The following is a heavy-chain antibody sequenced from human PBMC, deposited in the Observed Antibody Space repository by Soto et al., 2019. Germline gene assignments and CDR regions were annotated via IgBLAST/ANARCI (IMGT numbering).Heavy chain of an antibody. CDR3: AKAFGTYYFDH. J-gene: IGHJ4*02. D-gene: IGHD3-16*01. Sequence: GGSLRLSCVASGFTFSSNAMRWVRQAPGKGLEWVSAIGSSGATTYYADSVKGRFTISRDNSKNTVYLQMNSLRVEDTAVYYCAKAFGTYYFDHWGQGTLVTVSS. CDR2: IGSSGATT. V-gene: IGHV3-23*01. CDR1: GFTFSSNA.